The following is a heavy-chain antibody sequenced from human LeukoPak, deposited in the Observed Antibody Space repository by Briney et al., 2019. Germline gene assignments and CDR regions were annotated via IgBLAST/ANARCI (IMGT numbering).Heavy chain of an antibody. Sequence: ASVKVSCKASGYTFTSYDINWVRQATGQGLEWMGWMNPNSGNTGYAQKFQGRVTMTRNTSISTAYMELSSLRSEDTAVYYCARANDYYGSGSLTESYYYYMDVWSKGTTVTVSS. CDR2: MNPNSGNT. V-gene: IGHV1-8*01. CDR3: ARANDYYGSGSLTESYYYYMDV. CDR1: GYTFTSYD. J-gene: IGHJ6*03. D-gene: IGHD3-10*01.